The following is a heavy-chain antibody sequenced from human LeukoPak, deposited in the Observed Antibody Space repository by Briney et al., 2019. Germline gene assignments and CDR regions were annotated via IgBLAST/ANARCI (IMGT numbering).Heavy chain of an antibody. CDR1: GGSISSGDYY. V-gene: IGHV4-30-4*08. D-gene: IGHD2-2*02. CDR2: VYYSGST. J-gene: IGHJ4*02. Sequence: SETLSLTCTVSGGSISSGDYYWNWIRQPPGKGLEWIGYVYYSGSTYYNPSLKSRFIISVDTSKNQFSLKLSSVTAADTAVYYCARSPGYCSSSTCYTDFHYWGQGNLVTVSS. CDR3: ARSPGYCSSSTCYTDFHY.